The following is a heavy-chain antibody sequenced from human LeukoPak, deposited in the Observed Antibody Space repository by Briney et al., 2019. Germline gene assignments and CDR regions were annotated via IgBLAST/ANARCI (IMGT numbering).Heavy chain of an antibody. V-gene: IGHV3-48*01. CDR3: AREVYSSGWYTSNYFDY. Sequence: GGSLRLSCAASGFTFSSYSMNWVRQAPGKGLEWVSYISSSSSTIYYADSVKGRFTISRDNAKNSLYLQMNSLRAEDTAVYYCAREVYSSGWYTSNYFDYWGQGTLVTVSS. CDR1: GFTFSSYS. CDR2: ISSSSSTI. J-gene: IGHJ4*02. D-gene: IGHD6-19*01.